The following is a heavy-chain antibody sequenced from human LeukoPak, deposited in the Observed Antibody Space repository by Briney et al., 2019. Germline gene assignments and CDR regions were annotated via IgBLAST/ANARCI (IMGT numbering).Heavy chain of an antibody. CDR3: ARGSIVIDY. CDR1: GFTVSRYS. D-gene: IGHD3-22*01. V-gene: IGHV3-21*01. Sequence: PGGTLRLSCAASGFTVSRYSMSWVRQAPGKGLEWVSSITSSSSYIYYADSVKGRFTISRDNAKNSLYLQMNSLRAEDTAVYYCARGSIVIDYWGQGTLVTVSS. CDR2: ITSSSSYI. J-gene: IGHJ4*02.